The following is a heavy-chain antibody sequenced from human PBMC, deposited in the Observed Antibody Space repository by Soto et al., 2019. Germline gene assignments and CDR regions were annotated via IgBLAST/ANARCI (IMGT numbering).Heavy chain of an antibody. CDR1: GFSLRTRGGG. J-gene: IGHJ5*02. CDR2: IYWNDDK. Sequence: SGPTLVNPTQTLTLTCIFSGFSLRTRGGGVGWIRQPPGKALEWLGFIYWNDDKRYSPSLKSRLTITKDTSKNQVVLTKTNMDPVDTATYYCAKSGSSGWYGWFDPWGQGTLVTVSS. V-gene: IGHV2-5*01. D-gene: IGHD6-19*01. CDR3: AKSGSSGWYGWFDP.